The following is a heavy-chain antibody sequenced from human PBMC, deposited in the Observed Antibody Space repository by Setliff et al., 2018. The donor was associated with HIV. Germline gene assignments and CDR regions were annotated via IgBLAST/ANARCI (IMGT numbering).Heavy chain of an antibody. Sequence: GASVKVSCKASGYTFSSYGISWARQATGQGLEWMGWMNPNSGNTGYAQKFQGRLTMTRNTSISTAYMELSSLRSEDTAVYYCTAGGTGSLDIWGQGTMVTVSS. D-gene: IGHD2-15*01. CDR1: GYTFSSYG. CDR3: TAGGTGSLDI. CDR2: MNPNSGNT. V-gene: IGHV1-8*02. J-gene: IGHJ3*02.